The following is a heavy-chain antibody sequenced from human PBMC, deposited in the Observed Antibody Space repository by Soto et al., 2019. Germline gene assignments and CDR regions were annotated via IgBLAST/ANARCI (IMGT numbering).Heavy chain of an antibody. CDR1: GFTFSNAW. V-gene: IGHV3-15*07. CDR3: TLQDVDSSNLDYYYYGMDV. D-gene: IGHD4-4*01. J-gene: IGHJ6*04. CDR2: IKSKTDGGTT. Sequence: GGSLRLSCAASGFTFSNAWMNWVRQAPGKGLEWVGRIKSKTDGGTTDYAAPVKGRFTITRDDSKNTLYLQMNSLKTEDTAVYYCTLQDVDSSNLDYYYYGMDVWGEGTPVTVSS.